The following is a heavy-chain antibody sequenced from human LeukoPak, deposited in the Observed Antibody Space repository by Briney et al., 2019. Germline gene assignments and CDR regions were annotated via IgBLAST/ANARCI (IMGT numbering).Heavy chain of an antibody. D-gene: IGHD1-26*01. CDR1: RGSINNTNW. CDR2: IYHSGST. CDR3: ARDQKRGMSWELLRAQTYDGFDV. Sequence: SGTLSLTCAVPRGSINNTNWWSWVRQPPGKGLEWIGEIYHSGSTNYNPSLKSRVTISVDKSKNQFSLKVSSVTAADTAVYYCARDQKRGMSWELLRAQTYDGFDVWGQGTMVTVSS. J-gene: IGHJ3*01. V-gene: IGHV4-4*02.